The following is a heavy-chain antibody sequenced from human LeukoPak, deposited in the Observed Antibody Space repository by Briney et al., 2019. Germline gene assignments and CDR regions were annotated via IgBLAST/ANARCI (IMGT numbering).Heavy chain of an antibody. CDR3: ARELLWFGELIAFDI. V-gene: IGHV3-69-1*01. D-gene: IGHD3-10*01. Sequence: GGSLRLSCAASGFTFSDYYMSWIRQAPGKGLEWVSYISSGSTIYYADSVKGRFTISRDNAKNSLYLQMNSLRAEDTAVYYCARELLWFGELIAFDIWGQGTMVTVSS. J-gene: IGHJ3*02. CDR1: GFTFSDYY. CDR2: ISSGSTI.